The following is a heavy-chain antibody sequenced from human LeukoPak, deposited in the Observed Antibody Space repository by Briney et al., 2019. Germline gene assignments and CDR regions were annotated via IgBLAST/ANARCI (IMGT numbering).Heavy chain of an antibody. J-gene: IGHJ3*02. V-gene: IGHV4-30-4*08. CDR3: ARGYYDYVRGSYRSSSKGAFDI. CDR2: IYYSGST. D-gene: IGHD3-16*02. CDR1: GGSISTYY. Sequence: SETLSLTCTVSGGSISTYYWSWIRQPPGKGLEWIGYIYYSGSTYYNPSLKSRVTISVDTSKNQFSLKLSSVTAADTAVYYCARGYYDYVRGSYRSSSKGAFDIWGQGTMVTVSS.